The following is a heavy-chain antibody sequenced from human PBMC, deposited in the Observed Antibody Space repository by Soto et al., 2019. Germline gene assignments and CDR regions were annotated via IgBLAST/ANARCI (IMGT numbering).Heavy chain of an antibody. Sequence: PGGSLRLSCAASGFAFSNAWMSWVRQAPGKGLEWVGRIKSKTDGGTTDYAAPVKGRFTISRDDSKNTLYLQMNSLKTEDTAVYYCTTEVSEEWFDPWGQGTRVTVSA. V-gene: IGHV3-15*01. CDR2: IKSKTDGGTT. D-gene: IGHD2-8*01. J-gene: IGHJ5*02. CDR3: TTEVSEEWFDP. CDR1: GFAFSNAW.